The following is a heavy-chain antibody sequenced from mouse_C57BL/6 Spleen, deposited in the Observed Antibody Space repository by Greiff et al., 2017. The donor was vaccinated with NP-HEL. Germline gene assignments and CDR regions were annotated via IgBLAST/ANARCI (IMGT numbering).Heavy chain of an antibody. CDR1: GFTFTDYY. CDR3: ARSGYYAPMDY. V-gene: IGHV7-3*01. Sequence: EVQLVESGGGLVQPGGSLSLSCAASGFTFTDYYMSWVRQPPGKALEWLGFIRNKANGYTTEYSASVKGRFTISRDNSQSILYLQMNALRAEDSATYYCARSGYYAPMDYWGQGTSVTVSS. CDR2: IRNKANGYTT. D-gene: IGHD2-3*01. J-gene: IGHJ4*01.